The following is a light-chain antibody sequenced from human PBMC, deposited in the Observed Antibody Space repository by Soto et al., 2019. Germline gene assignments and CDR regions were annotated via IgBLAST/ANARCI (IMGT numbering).Light chain of an antibody. CDR2: GVS. J-gene: IGKJ2*01. V-gene: IGKV3-20*01. CDR3: QHYGVPPFN. Sequence: EIVLTQSPGALSSSPGEGATLSCRASQAVISGYLAWYQQKPGQAPRLLMYGVSSRPTGISDRFSGSGSGTEFTLTITRLEPADFALYYCQHYGVPPFNFGQGTKLQIK. CDR1: QAVISGY.